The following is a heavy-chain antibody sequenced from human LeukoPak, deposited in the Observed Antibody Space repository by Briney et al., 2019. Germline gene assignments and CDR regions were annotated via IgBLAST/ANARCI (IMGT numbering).Heavy chain of an antibody. CDR1: GGSISSSSYF. CDR3: ARDYQGGYGDKTVDY. CDR2: IYYSGST. Sequence: SETLSLTCTVSGGSISSSSYFWGWIRQPPGKGLEWIGSIYYSGSTYYNPSLKSRVTISVDTSKSQFSLNLSSVTAADTAVYYCARDYQGGYGDKTVDYWGQGTLVTVSS. J-gene: IGHJ4*02. D-gene: IGHD5-18*01. V-gene: IGHV4-39*07.